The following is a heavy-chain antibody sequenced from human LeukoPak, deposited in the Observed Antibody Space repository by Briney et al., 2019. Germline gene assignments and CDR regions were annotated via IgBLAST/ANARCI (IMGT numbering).Heavy chain of an antibody. CDR1: GGSISSSNHY. V-gene: IGHV4-39*01. D-gene: IGHD4-17*01. Sequence: SETLSLTCTVSGGSISSSNHYWGWIRQPPGKGLEWIGSLSSGGSTYYNPSPKSRVTISVDTSKNQFSLRLSSMTAADTAVYYCARHRYGDYNYWGQGTLVTVSS. CDR3: ARHRYGDYNY. J-gene: IGHJ4*02. CDR2: LSSGGST.